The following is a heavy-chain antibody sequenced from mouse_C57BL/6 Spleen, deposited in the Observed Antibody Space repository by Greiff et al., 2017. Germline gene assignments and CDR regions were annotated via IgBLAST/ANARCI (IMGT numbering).Heavy chain of an antibody. CDR1: GYAFSSSW. J-gene: IGHJ4*01. CDR3: ARRQPDYYAMDY. CDR2: IYPGDGDT. V-gene: IGHV1-82*01. Sequence: QVQLQQSGPELVKPGASVKISCKASGYAFSSSWMNWVKQRPGKGLEWIGRIYPGDGDTNYNGKFKGKATLTADKSSSTAYMQLSSLTSEDSAVXFCARRQPDYYAMDYWGQGTSVTVSS.